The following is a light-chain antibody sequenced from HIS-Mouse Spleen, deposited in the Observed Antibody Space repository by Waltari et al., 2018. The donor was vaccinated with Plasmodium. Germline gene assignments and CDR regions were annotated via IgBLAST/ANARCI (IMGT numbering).Light chain of an antibody. J-gene: IGKJ3*01. V-gene: IGKV3-15*01. Sequence: EIVMTQSPATLSVSLGARATLSCRASQSVSSNLAWYQQKPGQAPRLLIYGASTRATGIPARFSGSGSGTEFTLTISSLQSEDFAVYYCQQYNNWSFTFGPGTKVDIK. CDR3: QQYNNWSFT. CDR2: GAS. CDR1: QSVSSN.